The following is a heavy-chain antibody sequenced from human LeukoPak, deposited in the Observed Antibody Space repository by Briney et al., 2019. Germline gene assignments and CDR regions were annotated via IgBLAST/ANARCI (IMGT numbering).Heavy chain of an antibody. CDR2: IYHSGST. CDR3: ARIGYDSSGPFGY. J-gene: IGHJ4*02. D-gene: IGHD3-22*01. CDR1: GYSISSGYY. V-gene: IGHV4-38-2*02. Sequence: MTSETLSLTCTVSGYSISSGYYWGWIRQPPGKGLEWIGSIYHSGSTYYNPSLKSRVTISVDTSKNQFSLKLSSVTAADTAVYYCARIGYDSSGPFGYWGQGTQVTVSS.